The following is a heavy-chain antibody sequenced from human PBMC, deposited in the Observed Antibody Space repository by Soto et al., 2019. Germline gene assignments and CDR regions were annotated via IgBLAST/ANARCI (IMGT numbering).Heavy chain of an antibody. D-gene: IGHD4-17*01. Sequence: PGGSLRLSCAASGFTFSSYGMHWVRQAPGKGLEWVAAIWYDGSNKYYADSVKGRFTISRDNSKNTLYLQMNSLRAEDTAVYYCAREHDYGDYVPNWIDPWGQGTLVTVSS. CDR2: IWYDGSNK. V-gene: IGHV3-33*01. CDR3: AREHDYGDYVPNWIDP. J-gene: IGHJ5*02. CDR1: GFTFSSYG.